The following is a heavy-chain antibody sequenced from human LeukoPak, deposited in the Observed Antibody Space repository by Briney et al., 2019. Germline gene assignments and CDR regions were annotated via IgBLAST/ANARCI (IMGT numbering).Heavy chain of an antibody. J-gene: IGHJ4*02. V-gene: IGHV4-59*01. CDR2: IYHTGST. D-gene: IGHD6-19*01. CDR3: ARSSGWYQIYYFDS. Sequence: SETLSLTCTVSGGSISNYYWSWIRQPPGKGLEWIGYIYHTGSTNYNPSLKSRVTISVDTSKNQFSLKLNSVNAADTAVYYCARSSGWYQIYYFDSWGQGTLVTVSS. CDR1: GGSISNYY.